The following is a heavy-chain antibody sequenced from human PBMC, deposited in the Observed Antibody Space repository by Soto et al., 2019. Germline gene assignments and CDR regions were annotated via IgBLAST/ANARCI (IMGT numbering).Heavy chain of an antibody. J-gene: IGHJ5*02. CDR3: ARGYYDIAFMGSPAGIIWFDP. Sequence: KTSETLSLTCTVSGGSISSYYWSWIRQPPGKGLEWIGYIYYSGSTNYNPSLKSRVTISVDTSKNQFSLKLSSVTAADTAVYYCARGYYDIAFMGSPAGIIWFDPWAQGTLVTVSS. V-gene: IGHV4-59*01. D-gene: IGHD3-9*01. CDR1: GGSISSYY. CDR2: IYYSGST.